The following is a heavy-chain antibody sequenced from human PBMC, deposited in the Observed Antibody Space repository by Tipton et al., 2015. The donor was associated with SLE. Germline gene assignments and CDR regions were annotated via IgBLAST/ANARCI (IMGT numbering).Heavy chain of an antibody. CDR1: GASVSSFC. V-gene: IGHV4-59*08. Sequence: TLSLTCTVSGASVSSFCWNWIRQSPGKGLEWIACVCNSVSTNYDPSLKSRGTISVDTSKNQFSLKMRSVIAADTAVYFCARGYCSVGVCYGFGFFDYWGQGNLVTVSS. J-gene: IGHJ4*02. D-gene: IGHD2-8*02. CDR2: VCNSVST. CDR3: ARGYCSVGVCYGFGFFDY.